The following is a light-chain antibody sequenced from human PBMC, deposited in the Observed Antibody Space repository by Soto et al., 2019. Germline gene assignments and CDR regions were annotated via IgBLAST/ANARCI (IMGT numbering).Light chain of an antibody. V-gene: IGLV4-69*01. J-gene: IGLJ3*02. Sequence: QSVLTQSPSASASLGASVKLTCTLSRGHSSYAIAWHQQQPEKGPRYLMKLNSDGSHSKGDGIPDRFSGPSSGAERYLAISSLQSEDEADYCCQSWGTGIQSVFGGGTQLTVL. CDR3: QSWGTGIQSV. CDR2: LNSDGSH. CDR1: RGHSSYA.